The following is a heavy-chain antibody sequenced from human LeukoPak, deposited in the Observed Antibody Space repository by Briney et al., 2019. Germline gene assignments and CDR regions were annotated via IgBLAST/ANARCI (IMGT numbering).Heavy chain of an antibody. D-gene: IGHD3-10*01. V-gene: IGHV4-39*01. J-gene: IGHJ4*02. CDR1: GGSISSSSYY. CDR3: ARQGSGFGELSDY. Sequence: SETLSLTCTVSGGSISSSSYYWGWIRQPPGKGLEWIGSIYYSGSTYYNPSLKSRVTISVDTSKNQFSLKLSSVTAADTAVYYCARQGSGFGELSDYWGQGTLVTVSS. CDR2: IYYSGST.